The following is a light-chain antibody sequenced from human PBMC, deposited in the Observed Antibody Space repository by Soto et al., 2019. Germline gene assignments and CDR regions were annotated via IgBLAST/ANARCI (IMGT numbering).Light chain of an antibody. CDR3: SSYTITTALV. CDR1: SSDVGGYNY. CDR2: DVS. Sequence: ALTQPASVSGSPGQSITISCTGTSSDVGGYNYVSWYQQHPGKAPKLMIYDVSNRPSGVSNRFSGSKSGNTASLTISGLQAEDEADYYCSSYTITTALVFGGGTKVTVL. V-gene: IGLV2-14*01. J-gene: IGLJ3*02.